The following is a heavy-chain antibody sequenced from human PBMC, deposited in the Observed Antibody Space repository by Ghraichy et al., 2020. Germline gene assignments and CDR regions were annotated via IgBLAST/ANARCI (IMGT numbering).Heavy chain of an antibody. CDR2: INSDGSST. CDR3: AREREISGSYWWGGTDAFDI. J-gene: IGHJ3*02. CDR1: GFTFSSYW. V-gene: IGHV3-74*01. D-gene: IGHD1-26*01. Sequence: GESLNISCAASGFTFSSYWMHWVRQAPGKGLVWVSRINSDGSSTSYADSVKGRFTISRDNAKNTLYLQMNSLRAEDTAVYYCAREREISGSYWWGGTDAFDIWGQGTMVTVSS.